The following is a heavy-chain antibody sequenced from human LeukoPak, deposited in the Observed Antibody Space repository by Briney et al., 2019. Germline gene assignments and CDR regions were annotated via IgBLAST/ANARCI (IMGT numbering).Heavy chain of an antibody. CDR3: ARGAYSSGWYDY. D-gene: IGHD6-19*01. V-gene: IGHV4-59*01. CDR2: IYYSGST. J-gene: IGHJ4*02. CDR1: GGSISSYY. Sequence: PSETLSLTCTVSGGSISSYYWSWIRQPPGKGLEWIGYIYYSGSTNYNPSLKSRVTISVDTSKNQFSLKLSSVTAADTAVYYCARGAYSSGWYDYWGQGTLVTVSS.